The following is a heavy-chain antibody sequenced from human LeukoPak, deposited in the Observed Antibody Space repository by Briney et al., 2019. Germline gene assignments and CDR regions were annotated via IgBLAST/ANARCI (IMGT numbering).Heavy chain of an antibody. Sequence: GGSLRLSCAASGFTFSSYSMNWFRQAPGKGLEWVSSISSSSSYIYYADSVKGRFTISRDNAKNSLYLQMNSLRAEDTAVYYCAREGYCSSTSCYPEPDAFDIWGQGTMVTVSS. CDR3: AREGYCSSTSCYPEPDAFDI. CDR1: GFTFSSYS. CDR2: ISSSSSYI. D-gene: IGHD2-2*01. V-gene: IGHV3-21*01. J-gene: IGHJ3*02.